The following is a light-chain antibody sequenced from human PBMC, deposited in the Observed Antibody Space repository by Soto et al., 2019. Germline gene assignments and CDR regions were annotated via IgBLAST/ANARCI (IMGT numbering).Light chain of an antibody. J-gene: IGLJ1*01. CDR1: SSDIGGYNY. V-gene: IGLV2-14*01. Sequence: QSALTQPASVSGSPGQSITISCTGTSSDIGGYNYVSWYQQHPGKPPKVMIYEVSNRPSGVSNRFSGSKSGNTASLTISGLQTEDEADYYCTSYTSSNTYVFGTGTKXTV. CDR3: TSYTSSNTYV. CDR2: EVS.